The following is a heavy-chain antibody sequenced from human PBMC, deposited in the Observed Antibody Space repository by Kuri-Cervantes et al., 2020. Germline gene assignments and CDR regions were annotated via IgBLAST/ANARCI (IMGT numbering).Heavy chain of an antibody. J-gene: IGHJ4*02. CDR1: GFTFSNYA. D-gene: IGHD3-22*01. V-gene: IGHV3-23*01. Sequence: GGSLSLSCAASGFTFSNYAMNWVRRAPGKGLEWVSGISDSGSGTYYADSVKGRFTISRDNSKNTLYLQMNSLRAEDTAVYYCASFYDSSGYYRYWGQGTLVTVSS. CDR3: ASFYDSSGYYRY. CDR2: ISDSGSGT.